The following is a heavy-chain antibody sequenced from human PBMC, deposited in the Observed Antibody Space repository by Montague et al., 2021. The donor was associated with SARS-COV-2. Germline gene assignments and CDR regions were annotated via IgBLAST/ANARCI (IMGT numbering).Heavy chain of an antibody. CDR1: GGSFTDYY. Sequence: SETLSLTCAVYGGSFTDYYWTWIRQAPGKGLEWIGEVDHRGSASYSPSLKGRVSISVDRSKNQFSLNLRSVTAADTAAYYCARGQVSVYGVLSMLPAAGTFGVWGQGTMVLVSP. CDR2: VDHRGSA. V-gene: IGHV4-34*01. J-gene: IGHJ3*01. D-gene: IGHD3-3*01. CDR3: ARGQVSVYGVLSMLPAAGTFGV.